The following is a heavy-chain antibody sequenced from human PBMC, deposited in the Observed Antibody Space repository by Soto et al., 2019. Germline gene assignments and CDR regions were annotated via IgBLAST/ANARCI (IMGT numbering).Heavy chain of an antibody. J-gene: IGHJ3*01. V-gene: IGHV3-21*02. CDR3: AREEGYCNGGPCYRGAFDF. CDR1: GFTFSDYS. CDR2: IGNSNNPT. Sequence: EVQLVESGGGLVKPGGSPRLSCAASGFTFSDYSMLWVRQAPGKGLEWLAFIGNSNNPTFYADSVKGRFTISRDNPKNSEYLQMKSLREEDTAVYFCAREEGYCNGGPCYRGAFDFWGQGTIVTVSS. D-gene: IGHD2-15*01.